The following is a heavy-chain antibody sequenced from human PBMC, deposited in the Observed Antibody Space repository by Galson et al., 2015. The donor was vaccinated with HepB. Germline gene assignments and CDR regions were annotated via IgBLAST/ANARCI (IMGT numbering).Heavy chain of an antibody. J-gene: IGHJ6*02. CDR3: ARDLYRSELLYFGEPSAPSHHKGMDV. CDR2: IWFDGSNK. V-gene: IGHV3-33*01. CDR1: GFNFGSFA. Sequence: SLRLSCAASGFNFGSFAMHWVRQAPGKGLEWVALIWFDGSNKFYADSVKGRFTISRDNPKNTLYLQMNSLRGEDTAVYFCARDLYRSELLYFGEPSAPSHHKGMDVWGRGTTVTVSS. D-gene: IGHD3-10*01.